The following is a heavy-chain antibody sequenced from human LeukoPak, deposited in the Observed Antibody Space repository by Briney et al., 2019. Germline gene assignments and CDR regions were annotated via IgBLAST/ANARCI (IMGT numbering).Heavy chain of an antibody. CDR2: IKQDGSEK. J-gene: IGHJ4*02. Sequence: GGSLRLSCAASGFTFSSYWMSWVRQAPGKGLEWVANIKQDGSEKYYVDSVKGRFTISRDNAKNSLYLQMNSLRAEDTVVYYCARDQPGYSGYDLDYWGQGTLVTVSS. CDR1: GFTFSSYW. D-gene: IGHD5-12*01. V-gene: IGHV3-7*01. CDR3: ARDQPGYSGYDLDY.